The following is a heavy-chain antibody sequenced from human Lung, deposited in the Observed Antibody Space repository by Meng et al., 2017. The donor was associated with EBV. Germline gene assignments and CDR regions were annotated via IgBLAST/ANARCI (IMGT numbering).Heavy chain of an antibody. CDR1: GGAFNDDC. V-gene: IGHV4-34*12. D-gene: IGHD2-15*01. J-gene: IGHJ4*02. CDR3: AREWCSGGSCYPDY. Sequence: QPQRGGAGLLKPSWTPSLPCAVAGGAFNDDCWNWLRQRPGKGLEWIGGIIHSGTTNYNPSLKSRVTISVDTSQNQFSLKLSSVTAADTAVYYCAREWCSGGSCYPDYWGQGTLVTV. CDR2: IIHSGTT.